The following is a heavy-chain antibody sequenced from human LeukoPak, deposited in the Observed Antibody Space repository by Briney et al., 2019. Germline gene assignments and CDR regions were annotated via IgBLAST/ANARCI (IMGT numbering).Heavy chain of an antibody. V-gene: IGHV1-8*01. CDR3: ARTSSGWYGGSFDP. J-gene: IGHJ5*02. CDR1: GYTFTSYD. D-gene: IGHD6-19*01. CDR2: MNPNSGNT. Sequence: ASVKVSRKASGYTFTSYDINWVRQATGQGLEWMGWMNPNSGNTGYAQKFRGRVTMTRNTSISTAYMELSSLRSEDTAVYYCARTSSGWYGGSFDPWGQGTLVTVSS.